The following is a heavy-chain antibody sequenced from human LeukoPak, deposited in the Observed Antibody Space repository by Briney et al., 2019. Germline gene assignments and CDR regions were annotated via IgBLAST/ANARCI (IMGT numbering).Heavy chain of an antibody. J-gene: IGHJ4*02. CDR2: INHSGST. CDR1: GGSFSGYY. CDR3: ARHTVVAGGRRLADYFDY. Sequence: SETLSLTCAVYGGSFSGYYWSWIRQPPGKGLEWMGEINHSGSTNYNPSLKSRVTISVDTSKNQFSLRLSSVTAADTAVYYCARHTVVAGGRRLADYFDYWGQGTLVTVSS. D-gene: IGHD2-15*01. V-gene: IGHV4-34*01.